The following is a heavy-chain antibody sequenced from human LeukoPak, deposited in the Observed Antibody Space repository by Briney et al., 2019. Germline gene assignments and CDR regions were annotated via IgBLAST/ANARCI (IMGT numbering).Heavy chain of an antibody. CDR3: AKNAMVRGVMTDSFYYMDV. CDR2: VSSGGDST. V-gene: IGHV3-23*01. J-gene: IGHJ6*03. D-gene: IGHD3-10*01. Sequence: GGSLRLSCAASGFIFGSYDMIWVRQAPGRGLEWVSGVSSGGDSTYYADSVKGRFTISRDNSKNTVYMHMNNLRVDETAVYYCAKNAMVRGVMTDSFYYMDVWGKGTTVTVSS. CDR1: GFIFGSYD.